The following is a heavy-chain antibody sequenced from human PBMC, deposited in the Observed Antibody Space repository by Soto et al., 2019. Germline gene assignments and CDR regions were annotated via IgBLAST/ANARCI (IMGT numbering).Heavy chain of an antibody. CDR3: ARDGQIAAAGTTYFQH. Sequence: QVQLVESGGGVVQPGRSLRLSCAASGFTFSSYGIHWVRQAPGKGLEWVAVIWYDGSNKYYADSVKGRFTISRDNSKNTLYLQMNSLRAEDTAVYYCARDGQIAAAGTTYFQHWGQGTLVTVSS. J-gene: IGHJ1*01. V-gene: IGHV3-33*01. D-gene: IGHD6-13*01. CDR1: GFTFSSYG. CDR2: IWYDGSNK.